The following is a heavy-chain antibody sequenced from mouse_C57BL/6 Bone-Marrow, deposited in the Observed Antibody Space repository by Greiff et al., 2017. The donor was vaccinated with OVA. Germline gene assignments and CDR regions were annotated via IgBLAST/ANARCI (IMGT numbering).Heavy chain of an antibody. D-gene: IGHD2-10*02. V-gene: IGHV5-6*02. J-gene: IGHJ3*01. CDR2: ISSGGSYT. CDR3: ARSYGNRAWFAN. Sequence: EVKLVESGGDLVKPGGSLKLSCAASGFTFSSYGMSWVRQTPDKRLEWVATISSGGSYTYYPDSVKGRFTISRDNAKNTLYLQMSSLKSEDTAMYYCARSYGNRAWFANWGQGTLVTVSA. CDR1: GFTFSSYG.